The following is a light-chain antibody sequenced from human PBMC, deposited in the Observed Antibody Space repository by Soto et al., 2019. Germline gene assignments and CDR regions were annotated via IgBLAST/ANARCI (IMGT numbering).Light chain of an antibody. CDR1: QSISSY. Sequence: DIQMIQSPSSRSASVGDRVTITCRASQSISSYLNWYQQKPGKAPKLLIYAASSLQSGVPSRFSGSGSGTDFTLTISSLQPEDFATYYCQQSYSTPPYTFGQGTKLEIK. CDR3: QQSYSTPPYT. J-gene: IGKJ2*01. CDR2: AAS. V-gene: IGKV1-39*01.